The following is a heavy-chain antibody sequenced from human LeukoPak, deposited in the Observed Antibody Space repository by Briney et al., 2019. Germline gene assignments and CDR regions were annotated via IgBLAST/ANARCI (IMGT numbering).Heavy chain of an antibody. V-gene: IGHV3-33*01. J-gene: IGHJ6*04. Sequence: GGSVRLSCAASGFTFRSYGMHWVRQAPGKGLEWVAVIWYDGSNKYYADSLKGRFTISRDNAKNSLYLQMNSLRAEDTAVYYCARDKYMGVWGKGTTVTVSS. CDR2: IWYDGSNK. CDR1: GFTFRSYG. CDR3: ARDKYMGV.